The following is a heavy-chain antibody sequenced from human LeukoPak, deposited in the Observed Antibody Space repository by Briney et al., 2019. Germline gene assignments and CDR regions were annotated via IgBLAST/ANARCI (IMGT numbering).Heavy chain of an antibody. Sequence: GASVKVSCKASGYTFTSYYMHWVRQAPGQGLEWMGIINPSGGSTSYAQKFQGRVTMTRDTSTSTVYMELSSLRSEDTAVYYCARTLRLVDTAMVKIPYGMDVWGQGTTVTVSS. J-gene: IGHJ6*02. D-gene: IGHD5-18*01. CDR3: ARTLRLVDTAMVKIPYGMDV. CDR2: INPSGGST. V-gene: IGHV1-46*01. CDR1: GYTFTSYY.